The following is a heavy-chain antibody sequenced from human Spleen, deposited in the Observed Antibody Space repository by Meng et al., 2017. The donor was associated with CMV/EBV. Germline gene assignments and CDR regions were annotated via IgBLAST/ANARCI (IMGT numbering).Heavy chain of an antibody. D-gene: IGHD1-26*01. V-gene: IGHV3-23*01. CDR3: AKDRLVGTTTFYYYHSGMDV. CDR1: GYSFSSYA. J-gene: IGHJ6*02. CDR2: ISGSGGST. Sequence: GGSLRLSCAASGYSFSSYAMSWVRQAPGKGLEWVSIISGSGGSTYYADSVKGRFTFSRDNSKHTLYLQMNSLRVEDTAVYYCAKDRLVGTTTFYYYHSGMDVWGQGTTVTVSS.